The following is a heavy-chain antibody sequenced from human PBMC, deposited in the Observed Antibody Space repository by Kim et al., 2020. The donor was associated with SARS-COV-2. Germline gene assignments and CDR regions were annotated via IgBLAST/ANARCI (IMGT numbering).Heavy chain of an antibody. CDR3: ARDGKDMFTVPAAPTYYYGLDV. V-gene: IGHV3-33*01. Sequence: GGSLRLSCAATGDTLYRHAIHWVRRTPGKGLEWVAVIWPDGRIYYADSLTGRFTISSDTSKKTVFLIMNSLRVDDTAVYYCARDGKDMFTVPAAPTYYYGLDVWGQGATVTVSS. D-gene: IGHD2-2*01. CDR2: IWPDGRI. CDR1: GDTLYRHA. J-gene: IGHJ6*02.